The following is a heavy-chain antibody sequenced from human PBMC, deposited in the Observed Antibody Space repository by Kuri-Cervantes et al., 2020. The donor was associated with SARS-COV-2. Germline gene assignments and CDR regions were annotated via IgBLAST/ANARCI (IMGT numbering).Heavy chain of an antibody. CDR3: ARDRGYYYDSSGYFDC. Sequence: ASVKVSCKASGGTFSSYAISWVRQAPGQGLEWMGGISAYNGNTNYAQKLQGRVTMTTDTSTSTAYMELRSLRSDDTAVYYCARDRGYYYDSSGYFDCWGQGTLVTVSS. V-gene: IGHV1-18*01. CDR1: GGTFSSYA. D-gene: IGHD3-22*01. J-gene: IGHJ4*02. CDR2: ISAYNGNT.